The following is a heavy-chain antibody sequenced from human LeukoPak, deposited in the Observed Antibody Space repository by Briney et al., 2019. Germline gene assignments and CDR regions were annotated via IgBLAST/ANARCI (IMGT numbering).Heavy chain of an antibody. V-gene: IGHV4-59*12. CDR3: ARDDSSGYGLDY. D-gene: IGHD3-22*01. CDR1: GGSISSYY. J-gene: IGHJ4*02. CDR2: IYYSGST. Sequence: NPSETLSLTCTVSGGSISSYYWSWIRQPPGKGLEWIGYIYYSGSTNYNPSLKSRVTISVDTSKNQFSLKLSSVTAADTAVYYCARDDSSGYGLDYWGQGTLVTVSS.